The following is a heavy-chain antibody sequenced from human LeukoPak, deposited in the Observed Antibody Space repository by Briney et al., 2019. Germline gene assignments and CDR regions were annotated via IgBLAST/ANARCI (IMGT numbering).Heavy chain of an antibody. Sequence: SETLSLTCTVSGGSLSSYSWSWIRQPPGKGLEWIGYIYYSGSTNYNPSLKSRVTISLDTSKNQFSLKLSSVTAADTAVYYCARVVQLTPPPSYYYYYYMDVGGKGTTVTVSS. CDR2: IYYSGST. CDR1: GGSLSSYS. V-gene: IGHV4-59*01. D-gene: IGHD6-6*01. J-gene: IGHJ6*03. CDR3: ARVVQLTPPPSYYYYYYMDV.